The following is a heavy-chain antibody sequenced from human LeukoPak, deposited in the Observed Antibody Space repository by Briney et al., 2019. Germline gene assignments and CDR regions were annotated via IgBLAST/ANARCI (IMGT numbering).Heavy chain of an antibody. Sequence: VGSLRLSCAASGFTFSSYWMNWVRQAPGKGLVWVSRIASDGSSTTYADSVKGRFSISRDNAKNTLYLQMNSLRVEDTAVYYCARGRPHGNDYWGQGTLVTVSS. V-gene: IGHV3-74*01. D-gene: IGHD4-23*01. CDR1: GFTFSSYW. CDR3: ARGRPHGNDY. J-gene: IGHJ4*02. CDR2: IASDGSST.